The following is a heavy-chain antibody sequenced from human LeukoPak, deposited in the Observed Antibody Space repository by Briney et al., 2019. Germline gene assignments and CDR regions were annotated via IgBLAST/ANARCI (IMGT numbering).Heavy chain of an antibody. Sequence: PGGSLRLSCAASAFTLSNYWMHWVRQAPGKGLVWVSHINSDGSRTDYADSVKGRFTVSRDNAKNTVYLQMNSLRAEDTAVYYCARGNPLGHLWGQGALVTVSS. CDR2: INSDGSRT. D-gene: IGHD3-16*01. V-gene: IGHV3-74*01. CDR1: AFTLSNYW. CDR3: ARGNPLGHL. J-gene: IGHJ5*02.